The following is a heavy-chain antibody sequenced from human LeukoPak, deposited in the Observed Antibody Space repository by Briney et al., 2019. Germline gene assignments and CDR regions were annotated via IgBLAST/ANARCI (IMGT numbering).Heavy chain of an antibody. CDR3: AARSSYSSGWNFDY. Sequence: ASVKVSCKAFGFTFTSSAVQWVRQARGQRLEWIGWIVVGSGNTNYAQKFQERVTITRDMTTSTAYLELSSLRSEDTAVYYCAARSSYSSGWNFDYWGQGTLVTVSS. V-gene: IGHV1-58*01. D-gene: IGHD6-19*01. J-gene: IGHJ4*02. CDR1: GFTFTSSA. CDR2: IVVGSGNT.